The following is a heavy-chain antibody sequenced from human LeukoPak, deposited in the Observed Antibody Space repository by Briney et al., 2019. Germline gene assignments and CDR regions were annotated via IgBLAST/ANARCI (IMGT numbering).Heavy chain of an antibody. J-gene: IGHJ3*02. CDR2: ISSGSSYI. CDR3: ARDRSRGLLDAFDI. V-gene: IGHV3-21*01. CDR1: GFTFSSYT. Sequence: GGSLRLSCAASGFTFSSYTMDWVRQAPGKGLEWVSSISSGSSYIYYADSVKGRFTISRDNAKNSLYLQMNSLRAEDTAVYYCARDRSRGLLDAFDIWGQGTMVTVSS. D-gene: IGHD5-18*01.